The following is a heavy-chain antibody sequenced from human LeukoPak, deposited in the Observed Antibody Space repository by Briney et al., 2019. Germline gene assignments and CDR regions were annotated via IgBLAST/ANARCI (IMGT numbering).Heavy chain of an antibody. J-gene: IGHJ4*02. CDR2: INHSGST. D-gene: IGHD3-22*01. CDR3: ASKALYYYDSSGYYRN. Sequence: SETLSLTCAVYGGSFSGYYWSWIRQPPGKGLGWIGEINHSGSTNYNPSLKSRVTISVDTSKNQFSLKLSSVTAADTAVYYCASKALYYYDSSGYYRNWGQGTLVTVSS. CDR1: GGSFSGYY. V-gene: IGHV4-34*01.